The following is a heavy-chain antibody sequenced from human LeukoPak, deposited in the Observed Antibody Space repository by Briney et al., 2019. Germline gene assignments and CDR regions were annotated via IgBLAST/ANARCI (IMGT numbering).Heavy chain of an antibody. J-gene: IGHJ3*02. V-gene: IGHV4-59*01. D-gene: IGHD5-18*01. Sequence: SEPLSLTCTVSGGSISGYYWSWIRQPPGKGLEWIGYIYYSGSTNYYPSLKSRVTISVDTSKNQFSLKLSSVTAADTAVYYCARGVIQLSTDAFDIWGQGTMVTVSS. CDR2: IYYSGST. CDR1: GGSISGYY. CDR3: ARGVIQLSTDAFDI.